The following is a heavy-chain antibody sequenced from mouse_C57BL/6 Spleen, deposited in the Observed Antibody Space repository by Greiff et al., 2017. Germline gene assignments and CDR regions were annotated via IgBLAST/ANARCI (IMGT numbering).Heavy chain of an antibody. Sequence: EVKLQESGGGLVKPGGSLKLSCAASGFTFSDYGMHWVRQAPEKGLEWVAYISSGSSTINYADTVKGRFTISRDNAKNTLFLQMTSLRSEDTAMYYCAREIYYSNYFYFDYWGQGTTLTVSS. CDR1: GFTFSDYG. CDR3: AREIYYSNYFYFDY. CDR2: ISSGSSTI. J-gene: IGHJ2*01. V-gene: IGHV5-17*01. D-gene: IGHD2-5*01.